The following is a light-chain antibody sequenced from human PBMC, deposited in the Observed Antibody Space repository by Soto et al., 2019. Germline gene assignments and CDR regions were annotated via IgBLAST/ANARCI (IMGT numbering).Light chain of an antibody. CDR3: QQSYSTPPYT. CDR1: QTITTY. Sequence: DIQMTQSPSSLSASVGDRVTITCRASQTITTYLNWYQQKPGKAPKLLIYGASNLRSGVPSRFSGGGSGTDFTLTIGILQPKDSATYFCQQSYSTPPYTFGQGTKVDIK. CDR2: GAS. V-gene: IGKV1-39*01. J-gene: IGKJ2*01.